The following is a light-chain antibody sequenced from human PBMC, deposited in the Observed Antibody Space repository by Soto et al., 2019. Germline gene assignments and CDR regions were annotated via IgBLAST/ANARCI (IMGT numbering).Light chain of an antibody. Sequence: DIHMTQSPSTLSASVGDRVTITCRASQSISSWLAWYQQKPGKAPKLLIYDASSLESGVPSRFSGSGSGTEFALTISSLQPDDFATYDGQQYNSLWTCGQGTKVDI. CDR3: QQYNSLWT. CDR2: DAS. J-gene: IGKJ1*01. CDR1: QSISSW. V-gene: IGKV1-5*01.